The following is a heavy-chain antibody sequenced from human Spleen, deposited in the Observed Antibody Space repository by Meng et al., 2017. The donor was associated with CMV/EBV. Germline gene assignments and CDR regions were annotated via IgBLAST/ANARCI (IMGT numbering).Heavy chain of an antibody. CDR2: ISYSGST. V-gene: IGHV4-39*07. Sequence: SETLSLTCSVSGASISSSSYFWDWIRQSPGKGVEWIGSISYSGSTYYNPSLKSRVTISLDTSKNQFSLKLSSVTAADTAVYYCVRDNYYSKARFDPWGQGTLVTVSS. CDR3: VRDNYYSKARFDP. CDR1: GASISSSSYF. D-gene: IGHD4-11*01. J-gene: IGHJ5*02.